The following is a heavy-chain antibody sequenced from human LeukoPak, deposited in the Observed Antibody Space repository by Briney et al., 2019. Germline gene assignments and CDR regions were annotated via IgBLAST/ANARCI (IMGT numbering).Heavy chain of an antibody. D-gene: IGHD3-22*01. Sequence: GGSLRLSCAASGFTFSSYSMNWVRQAPGKGLEWVSSISSSSSYIYYADSVKGRFTISRDNAKNTLNLQMNSLRAEDTAVYYCARDLGQNYDTSDNWFDPWGQGTLVTVSS. V-gene: IGHV3-21*01. CDR1: GFTFSSYS. CDR3: ARDLGQNYDTSDNWFDP. CDR2: ISSSSSYI. J-gene: IGHJ5*02.